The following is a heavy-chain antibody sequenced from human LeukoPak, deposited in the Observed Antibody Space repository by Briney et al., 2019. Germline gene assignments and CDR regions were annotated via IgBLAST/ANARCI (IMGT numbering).Heavy chain of an antibody. CDR3: ARSLYRDGYYTGDFDD. CDR2: IIPIIGTS. D-gene: IGHD5-24*01. V-gene: IGHV1-69*13. CDR1: GGTFTMYT. Sequence: SVKVSCKGSGGTFTMYTINWVRQAPGQGLEWMGGIIPIIGTSRYAQKFQGRVTITADESTSTAYMELSSLRSEDTAVYYCARSLYRDGYYTGDFDDWGQGTLVTVSS. J-gene: IGHJ4*02.